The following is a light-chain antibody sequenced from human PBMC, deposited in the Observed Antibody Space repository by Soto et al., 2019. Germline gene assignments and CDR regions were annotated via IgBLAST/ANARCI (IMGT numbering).Light chain of an antibody. CDR1: SGHSTYA. Sequence: QPVLTQSPSASASLGASVKLTCTLSSGHSTYAIAWHQQQPEKGPRYLMNLNSDGRHSKGDGIPDRFSCSTSGAERYLTISSLQSEDEADYYCQTWDTGIGLVFGGGTKLTVL. CDR2: LNSDGRH. J-gene: IGLJ2*01. CDR3: QTWDTGIGLV. V-gene: IGLV4-69*02.